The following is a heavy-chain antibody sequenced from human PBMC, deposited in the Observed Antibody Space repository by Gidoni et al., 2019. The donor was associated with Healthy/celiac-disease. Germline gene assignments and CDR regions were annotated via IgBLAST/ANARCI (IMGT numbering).Heavy chain of an antibody. CDR1: GGSISSSSYY. V-gene: IGHV4-39*01. Sequence: QLQLQESGPGLVKPSETLSLTCPVYGGSISSSSYYWGWIRQPPGKGLEWIGIIYYSGSTYYNPSLKSRVTISVDTSKNQFSLKLSSVTAADTAVYYCARHSYYDSSGYVDYWGQGTLVTVSS. CDR2: IYYSGST. CDR3: ARHSYYDSSGYVDY. D-gene: IGHD3-22*01. J-gene: IGHJ4*02.